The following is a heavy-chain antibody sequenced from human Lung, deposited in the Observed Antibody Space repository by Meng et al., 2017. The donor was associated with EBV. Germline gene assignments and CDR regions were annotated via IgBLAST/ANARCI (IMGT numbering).Heavy chain of an antibody. CDR1: GYTFTHYP. Sequence: QVQLVQSGAEVKNPXXXXXXSCKASGYTFTHYPIHWVRQAPGQGLEWMGVINPSGGSTNYAQKFQGRLTMTRDTSTSTVYMELSSLRSEDTAVYYCARGDGGNGSDYWGQGTLVTVSS. J-gene: IGHJ4*02. V-gene: IGHV1-46*01. CDR3: ARGDGGNGSDY. CDR2: INPSGGST. D-gene: IGHD4-23*01.